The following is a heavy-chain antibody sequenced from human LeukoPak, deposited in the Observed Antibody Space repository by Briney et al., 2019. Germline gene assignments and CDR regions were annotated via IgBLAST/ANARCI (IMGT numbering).Heavy chain of an antibody. CDR3: ATPPALSFGYYFDY. Sequence: ASVKVSCKVSGHTLTELFMHWVRQAPGKGLEWMGGFDPEDGETIYAQKFQGRVTMTEDTSTDTAYMELSSLRSEDTAVYYCATPPALSFGYYFDYWGQGTLVTVSS. D-gene: IGHD3-16*02. V-gene: IGHV1-24*01. J-gene: IGHJ4*02. CDR2: FDPEDGET. CDR1: GHTLTELF.